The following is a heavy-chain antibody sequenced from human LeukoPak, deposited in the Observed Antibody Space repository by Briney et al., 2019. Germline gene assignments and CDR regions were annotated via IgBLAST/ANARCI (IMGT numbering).Heavy chain of an antibody. CDR3: ARDSNFYDFWSGYYSRQYYYYGMDV. D-gene: IGHD3-3*01. V-gene: IGHV3-53*01. J-gene: IGHJ6*02. CDR2: IYSGGST. Sequence: GGSLRLSCAASGFTVSSNYMSWVRQAPGKGLEWVSVIYSGGSTYYADSVKGRFTISRDNSKNTLYLQMNSLRAEDTAVYYCARDSNFYDFWSGYYSRQYYYYGMDVWGQGTTVTVSS. CDR1: GFTVSSNY.